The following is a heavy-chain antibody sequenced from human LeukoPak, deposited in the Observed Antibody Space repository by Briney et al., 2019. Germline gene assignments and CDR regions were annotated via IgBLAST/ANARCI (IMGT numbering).Heavy chain of an antibody. Sequence: GGSLRLSCAASVFTVSSSYMSWVRQAPGKGLEWVSVIYSGGSTDYADSMKGRFTISRDNSKNTLYLQMNSLRAEDTAVYYCARDVSLYCSSATCFHDAFDIWGQGTMVTVSS. CDR1: VFTVSSSY. V-gene: IGHV3-66*02. D-gene: IGHD2-2*01. CDR2: IYSGGST. J-gene: IGHJ3*02. CDR3: ARDVSLYCSSATCFHDAFDI.